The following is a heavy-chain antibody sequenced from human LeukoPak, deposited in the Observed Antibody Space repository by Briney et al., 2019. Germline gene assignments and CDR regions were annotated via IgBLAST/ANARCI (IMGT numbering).Heavy chain of an antibody. V-gene: IGHV4-34*01. Sequence: GSLRLSCAASGFTFSSYAMSWVRQAPGKGLEWIGEINHSGSTNYNPSLKSRVTISVDTSKNQFSLKLSSVTPEDTAVYYCARARIAAAGRFDYWGQGTLVTVSS. CDR2: INHSGST. J-gene: IGHJ4*02. CDR3: ARARIAAAGRFDY. D-gene: IGHD6-13*01. CDR1: GFTFSSYA.